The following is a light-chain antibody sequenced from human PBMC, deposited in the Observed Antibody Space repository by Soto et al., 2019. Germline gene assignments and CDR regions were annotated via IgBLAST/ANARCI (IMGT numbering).Light chain of an antibody. CDR2: EVS. CDR1: SSDVGGYKY. J-gene: IGLJ1*01. Sequence: QSVLTQPASVSGSPGRSITISCTGTSSDVGGYKYVSWYQQHPGKAPKLMIYEVSNRPSGISNRVSGSKSGNTASLTISGLQAEDEADYYCHSYTSSSTYVFGTGTKLTVL. V-gene: IGLV2-14*01. CDR3: HSYTSSSTYV.